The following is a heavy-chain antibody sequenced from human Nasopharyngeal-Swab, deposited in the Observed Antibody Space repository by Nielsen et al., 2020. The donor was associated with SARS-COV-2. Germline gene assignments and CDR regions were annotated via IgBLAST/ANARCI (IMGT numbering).Heavy chain of an antibody. CDR1: GYSISSGYY. J-gene: IGHJ4*02. CDR3: ARDWSYYYDSSGLEDDY. CDR2: IYHSGST. D-gene: IGHD3-22*01. Sequence: ESLKISCTVSGYSISSGYYWGWIRQPPGKGLEWIGSIYHSGSTYYNPSLKSRVTISVDTSKNQFSLKLSSVTAADTAVYYCARDWSYYYDSSGLEDDYWGQGTLVTVSS. V-gene: IGHV4-38-2*02.